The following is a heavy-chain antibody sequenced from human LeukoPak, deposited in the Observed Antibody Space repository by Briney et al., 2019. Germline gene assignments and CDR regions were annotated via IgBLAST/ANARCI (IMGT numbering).Heavy chain of an antibody. J-gene: IGHJ4*02. V-gene: IGHV3-48*03. CDR1: GFTFSNYE. CDR3: AAVIDY. CDR2: ISNSGNTK. Sequence: PGGSLRLSCAASGFTFSNYEMNWIRQAPGKGLEWISYISNSGNTKYYADSAKGRFSISRDNANNSVYLQMNNLRAEDTAVYYCAAVIDYWGQGTLVTVSS.